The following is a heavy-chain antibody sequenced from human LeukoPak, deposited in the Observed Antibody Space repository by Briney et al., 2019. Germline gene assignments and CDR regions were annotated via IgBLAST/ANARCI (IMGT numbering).Heavy chain of an antibody. CDR1: GGTFSSYA. CDR3: ARGRTSSSWYENYYYYMDV. Sequence: GSSVKVSCKASGGTFSSYAISWVRQAPGQGLEWMGGIIPIFGTANYAQKFQGRVTITRNTSISTAYMELSSLRSEDTAVYYCARGRTSSSWYENYYYYMDVWGKGTTVTISS. D-gene: IGHD6-13*01. J-gene: IGHJ6*03. V-gene: IGHV1-69*05. CDR2: IIPIFGTA.